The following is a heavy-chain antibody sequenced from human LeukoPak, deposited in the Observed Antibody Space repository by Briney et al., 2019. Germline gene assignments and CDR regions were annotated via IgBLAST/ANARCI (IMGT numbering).Heavy chain of an antibody. Sequence: ASVKVSCKVSGYTLTELSMHWVRQAPGKGLEWMGGFDPEDGETIYAQKFQGRVTMTEDTSTDTAYMELSSLRSEDTAVYYCAKDGDFWSGYPYYFDYWGQGTLVTVSS. D-gene: IGHD3-3*01. CDR2: FDPEDGET. CDR1: GYTLTELS. CDR3: AKDGDFWSGYPYYFDY. J-gene: IGHJ4*02. V-gene: IGHV1-24*01.